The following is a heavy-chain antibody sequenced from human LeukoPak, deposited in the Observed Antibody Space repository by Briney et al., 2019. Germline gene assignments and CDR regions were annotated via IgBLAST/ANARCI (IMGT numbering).Heavy chain of an antibody. Sequence: ASVEVSCKASGYTFTGYYMHWVRQAPGQGLEWMGWINPNSGGTNYAQKFQGRVTMTRDTSISTAYMELSRLRSDDTAVYYCARSPSRGYSGYDLDYWGQGTLVTVSS. CDR3: ARSPSRGYSGYDLDY. CDR1: GYTFTGYY. J-gene: IGHJ4*02. CDR2: INPNSGGT. D-gene: IGHD5-12*01. V-gene: IGHV1-2*02.